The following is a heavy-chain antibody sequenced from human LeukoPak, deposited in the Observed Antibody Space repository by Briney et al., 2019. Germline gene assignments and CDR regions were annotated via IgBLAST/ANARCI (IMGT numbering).Heavy chain of an antibody. CDR1: GFTFDDYA. CDR3: AKDRAAYYYSSGNIDY. V-gene: IGHV3-43D*03. CDR2: ISWDGGST. Sequence: GGSLRLSCAASGFTFDDYAMHWVRQAPGKGLEWVSLISWDGGSTYYADSVKGRFTISRDNSKNSLYLQMNSLRAEDTALYYCAKDRAAYYYSSGNIDYWSQGTLVTVSS. D-gene: IGHD3-10*01. J-gene: IGHJ4*02.